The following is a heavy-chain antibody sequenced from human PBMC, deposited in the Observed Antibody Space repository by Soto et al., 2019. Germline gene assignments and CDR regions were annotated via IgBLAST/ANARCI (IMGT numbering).Heavy chain of an antibody. Sequence: QLQLQESGSGLVKPSQTLSLTCAVSGDSISSGGYSWSWIRQPPGRGLEWIGYIYHSGSTYCTPSLKSRVTISVDRSKNQFSLKLTSVTAADTAVYYCASEAPENWFDPWGQGTLVTVSP. V-gene: IGHV4-30-2*01. J-gene: IGHJ5*02. CDR2: IYHSGST. CDR3: ASEAPENWFDP. CDR1: GDSISSGGYS.